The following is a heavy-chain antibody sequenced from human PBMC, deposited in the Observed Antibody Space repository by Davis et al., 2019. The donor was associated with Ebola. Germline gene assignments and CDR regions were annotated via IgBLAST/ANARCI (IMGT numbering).Heavy chain of an antibody. D-gene: IGHD5-12*01. J-gene: IGHJ4*02. CDR2: VYRSGDI. CDR1: GFSVSSNY. Sequence: GESLKISCAVSGFSVSSNYMSWVRQAPGKGLEWVSVVYRSGDIYYADSVRGRFTISRDNARNSLYLQMDSLRAEDTAVYYCARHGGGSGYDYWGQGTLVTVSS. V-gene: IGHV3-66*04. CDR3: ARHGGGSGYDY.